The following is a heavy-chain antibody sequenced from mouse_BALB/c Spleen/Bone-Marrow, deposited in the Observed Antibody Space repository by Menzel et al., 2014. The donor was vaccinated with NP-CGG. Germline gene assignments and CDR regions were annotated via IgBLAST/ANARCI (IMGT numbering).Heavy chain of an antibody. J-gene: IGHJ1*01. CDR3: ARDQVYYYGSRYGYFDV. CDR1: GFTFSDYG. V-gene: IGHV5-15*02. Sequence: DVQLVESGGGLVQPGGSRKLSCAASGFTFSDYGMALVRQAPGKGPEWVAFISNLAYSIYYADTVTGRFTISRENVKNALCLEMSSLRSEDTAMYYCARDQVYYYGSRYGYFDVWGAGTTVTVSS. CDR2: ISNLAYSI. D-gene: IGHD1-1*01.